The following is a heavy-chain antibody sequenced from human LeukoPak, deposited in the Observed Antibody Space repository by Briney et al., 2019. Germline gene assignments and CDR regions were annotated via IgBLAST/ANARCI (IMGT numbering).Heavy chain of an antibody. V-gene: IGHV4-30-4*01. CDR3: AMDDYGDYR. J-gene: IGHJ4*02. CDR1: GGSIGSGDYY. CDR2: MYYSGST. D-gene: IGHD4-17*01. Sequence: PSETLSLTCTVSGGSIGSGDYYWSWIRQPPGKGLEWIGYMYYSGSTHYNPSLKSRVTISVDTSKNQFSLKLSSVTAADTAVYYCAMDDYGDYRWGQGTLVTVSS.